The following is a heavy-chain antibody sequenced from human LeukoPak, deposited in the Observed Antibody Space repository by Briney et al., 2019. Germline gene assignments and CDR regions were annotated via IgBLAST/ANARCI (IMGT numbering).Heavy chain of an antibody. J-gene: IGHJ4*02. CDR1: GFTFSSYA. CDR2: ISYDGSNK. D-gene: IGHD3-3*01. Sequence: PGGSLRLSCAASGFTFSSYAMHWVRQAPGKGLEWVAVISYDGSNKYYADSVKGRFTISRDNSKNTLYLQMNSLRAEDTAVYYCARGDFWSGYSSDYWGQGTLVTVSS. V-gene: IGHV3-30-3*01. CDR3: ARGDFWSGYSSDY.